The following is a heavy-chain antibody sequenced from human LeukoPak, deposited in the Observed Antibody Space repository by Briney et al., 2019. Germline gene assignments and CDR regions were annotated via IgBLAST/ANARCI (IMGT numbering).Heavy chain of an antibody. V-gene: IGHV3-66*02. J-gene: IGHJ4*02. CDR2: IYSGGST. Sequence: GGSLRLSCAASGFTVSSNYMSWVRQAPGKGLEWVSIIYSGGSTYYTDSVKGRFTISRDNSKNTLYLHVNSLRPEDTAVYYCARGPPEKTDSFDYWGQGTLVTVSS. CDR3: ARGPPEKTDSFDY. CDR1: GFTVSSNY. D-gene: IGHD1-14*01.